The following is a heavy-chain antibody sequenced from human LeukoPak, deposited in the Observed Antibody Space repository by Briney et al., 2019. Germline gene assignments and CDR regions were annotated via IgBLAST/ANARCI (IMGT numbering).Heavy chain of an antibody. CDR2: INPSGGST. CDR3: AYAFFWGGSIRYYYYGMDV. V-gene: IGHV1-46*01. Sequence: ASVKVSCKASGYTFTSYYMHWVRQAPGQGLEWMGIINPSGGSTSYAQKFQGRVTMTRDTSTSTVYMELSSLRSEDTAVYYCAYAFFWGGSIRYYYYGMDVWGQGTTVTVSS. CDR1: GYTFTSYY. D-gene: IGHD3-3*01. J-gene: IGHJ6*02.